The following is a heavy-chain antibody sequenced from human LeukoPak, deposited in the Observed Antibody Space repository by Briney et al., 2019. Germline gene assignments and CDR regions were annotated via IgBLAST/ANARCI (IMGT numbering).Heavy chain of an antibody. CDR2: IYYSGST. CDR3: ARGNGDSYFDY. J-gene: IGHJ4*02. V-gene: IGHV4-59*12. Sequence: PSETLSLTCTVSGGSISSYYWSWIRQPPGKGLEWIGYIYYSGSTNYNPSLKSRVTMSLDTSKNQFSLKLSSVTAADTAVYYCARGNGDSYFDYWGQGTLVTVSS. CDR1: GGSISSYY. D-gene: IGHD7-27*01.